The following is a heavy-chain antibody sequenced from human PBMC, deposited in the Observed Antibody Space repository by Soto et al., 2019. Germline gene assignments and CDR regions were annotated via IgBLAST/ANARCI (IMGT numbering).Heavy chain of an antibody. CDR1: GYTFTSYY. CDR3: ARFPTIYTSGWYFFDF. D-gene: IGHD6-19*01. V-gene: IGHV1-46*01. J-gene: IGHJ4*02. CDR2: INPSGGST. Sequence: QVQLVQSGAEVKKPGASVKVSCKASGYTFTSYYMHWVRQAPGQGLEWMGIINPSGGSTSYAQKFQGRVTMTRDTSTSTVYMELSSLRSEDTAVYYCARFPTIYTSGWYFFDFWGQGTLVTVSS.